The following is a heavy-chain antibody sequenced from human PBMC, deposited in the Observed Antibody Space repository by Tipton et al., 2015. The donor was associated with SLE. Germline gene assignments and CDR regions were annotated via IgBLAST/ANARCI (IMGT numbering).Heavy chain of an antibody. CDR3: ARAPTISVAGTTDPFGMDV. CDR1: GFTFHNYW. CDR2: LSTDGSVT. Sequence: SLRLSCAASGFTFHNYWMHWVRQAPGKGLVWVSRLSTDGSVTTYADSVKGRLTISRGNAKNTLYLQMRSLRVEDTGIYYCARAPTISVAGTTDPFGMDVWGPGTRVTVSS. V-gene: IGHV3-74*01. D-gene: IGHD6-19*01. J-gene: IGHJ6*02.